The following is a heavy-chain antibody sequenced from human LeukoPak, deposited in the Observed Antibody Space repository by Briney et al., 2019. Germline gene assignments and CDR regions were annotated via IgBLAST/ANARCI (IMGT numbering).Heavy chain of an antibody. CDR2: INPSGGST. D-gene: IGHD6-6*01. J-gene: IGHJ4*02. CDR3: ARDTSSSAIDY. CDR1: GYTFAGYY. Sequence: ASVKVSCKASGYTFAGYYMHWVRQAPGQGLEWMGRINPSGGSTSYAQKFQGRATMTRDTSTSTVYMELSSLRSEDTAVYYCARDTSSSAIDYWGQGTLVTVSS. V-gene: IGHV1-46*01.